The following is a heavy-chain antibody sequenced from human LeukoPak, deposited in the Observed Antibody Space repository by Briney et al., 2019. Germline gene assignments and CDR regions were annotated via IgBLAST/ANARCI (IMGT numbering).Heavy chain of an antibody. V-gene: IGHV3-43*01. CDR3: AKDNGVAVAERYFDY. D-gene: IGHD6-19*01. CDR1: GFTFDDYT. CDR2: ISWDGGST. Sequence: GGSLRLSCAASGFTFDDYTMHWVRQAPGKGLEWVSLISWDGGSTYYADSVKGRFTISRDNSKNSLYLQMNSLRTGDTALYYCAKDNGVAVAERYFDYWGQGTLVTVSS. J-gene: IGHJ4*02.